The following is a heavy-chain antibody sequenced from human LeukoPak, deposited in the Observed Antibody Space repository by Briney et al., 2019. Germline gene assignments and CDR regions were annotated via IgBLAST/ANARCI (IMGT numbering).Heavy chain of an antibody. D-gene: IGHD2-2*02. CDR2: IIPILGIA. V-gene: IGHV1-69*04. CDR3: VLGYCSSTSCYKLNYYYGMDV. J-gene: IGHJ6*02. Sequence: GASVKVSCKASGGTFSSYAISWVRQAPGQGLEWMGRIIPILGIANYAQKFQGRVTITADKSTSTAYMELSSLRSEDTAVYYCVLGYCSSTSCYKLNYYYGMDVWGQGTTVTVSS. CDR1: GGTFSSYA.